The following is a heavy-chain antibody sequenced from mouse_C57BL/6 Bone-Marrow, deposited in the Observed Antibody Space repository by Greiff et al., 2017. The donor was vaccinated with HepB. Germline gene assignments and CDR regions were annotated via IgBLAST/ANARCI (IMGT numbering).Heavy chain of an antibody. J-gene: IGHJ1*03. D-gene: IGHD4-1*01. CDR3: TTGTNFDV. CDR1: GFTFSNYW. Sequence: DVMLVESGGGLVQPGGSMKLSCVASGFTFSNYWMNWVRQSPEKGLEWVAQIRLKSDNYATHYAESVKGRFTISRDDSKSSVYLQMNNLRAEDTGIYYCTTGTNFDVWGTGTTVTVSS. V-gene: IGHV6-3*01. CDR2: IRLKSDNYAT.